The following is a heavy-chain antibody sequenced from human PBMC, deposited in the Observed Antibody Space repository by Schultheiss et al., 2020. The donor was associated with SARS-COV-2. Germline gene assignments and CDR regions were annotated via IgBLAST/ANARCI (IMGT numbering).Heavy chain of an antibody. CDR3: TNSESESDY. V-gene: IGHV3-73*01. J-gene: IGHJ4*02. CDR1: GLTFSDSA. Sequence: GGSLRLSCAASGLTFSDSAVHWVRQASGKGLEWVGRIRSKANNYATAYAASVKGRFTISRDDSKNTAYLQMNSLKTEDTAVYYCTNSESESDYWGQGTLVTVSS. D-gene: IGHD1-26*01. CDR2: IRSKANNYAT.